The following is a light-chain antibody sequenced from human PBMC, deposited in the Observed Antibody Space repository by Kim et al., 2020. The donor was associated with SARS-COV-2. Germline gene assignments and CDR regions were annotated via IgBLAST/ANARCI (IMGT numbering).Light chain of an antibody. CDR1: GREGNY. CDR2: GKN. CDR3: NSRDSSGNHLVV. J-gene: IGLJ2*01. Sequence: LEQTVRITYKGNGREGNYASWCRQKQGQAPVLVIYGKNNRPSGIPDRFSGSSSGNTASLTITGAQAEDEADYYCNSRDSSGNHLVVFGGGTQLTVL. V-gene: IGLV3-19*01.